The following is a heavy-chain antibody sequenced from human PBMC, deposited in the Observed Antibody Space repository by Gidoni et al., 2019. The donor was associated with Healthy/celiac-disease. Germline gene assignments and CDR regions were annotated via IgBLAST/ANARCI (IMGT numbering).Heavy chain of an antibody. V-gene: IGHV3-49*04. J-gene: IGHJ4*02. D-gene: IGHD3-3*01. CDR3: TRDYDFWSGYYAFDY. CDR1: GFTFGDYA. CDR2: IRSKAYGGTT. Sequence: EVQLVESGGGLVQPGRSLRLSCTASGFTFGDYAMSWVRQAPGKGLELVGFIRSKAYGGTTEYAASVKGRFTISRDDSKSIAYLQMNSLKTEDTAVYYCTRDYDFWSGYYAFDYWGQGTLVTVSS.